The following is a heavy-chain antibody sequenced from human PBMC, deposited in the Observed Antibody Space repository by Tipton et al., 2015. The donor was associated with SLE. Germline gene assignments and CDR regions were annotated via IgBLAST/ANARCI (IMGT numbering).Heavy chain of an antibody. D-gene: IGHD1-26*01. CDR1: GGPINSHY. V-gene: IGHV4-59*11. CDR3: ATGRGADGYYTYGLDV. J-gene: IGHJ6*02. CDR2: IHYTEGT. Sequence: TLSLTCTVSGGPINSHYWSWIRQSPGTGLEWLGYIHYTEGTNFNPSLKSRVTISVDTSKNQFSLKLSSVTAADTAVYYCATGRGADGYYTYGLDVWGQGATVTVSS.